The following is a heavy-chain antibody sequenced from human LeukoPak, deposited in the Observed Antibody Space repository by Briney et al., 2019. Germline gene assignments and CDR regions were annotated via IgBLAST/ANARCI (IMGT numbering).Heavy chain of an antibody. J-gene: IGHJ4*02. CDR3: ARHPPYNWNADGFNY. Sequence: PGESLKISCKGSGYSFTSYWIGWVRQMPGKGLEWMGSIYPGDSDTRYSPSFQGQVTISVDKSISTAYPQWSSLKASDTAMYYCARHPPYNWNADGFNYWGQGTLVTVSS. CDR1: GYSFTSYW. CDR2: IYPGDSDT. V-gene: IGHV5-51*01. D-gene: IGHD1-20*01.